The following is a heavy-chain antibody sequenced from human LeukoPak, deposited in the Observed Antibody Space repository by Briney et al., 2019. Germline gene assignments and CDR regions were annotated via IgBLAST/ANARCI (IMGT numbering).Heavy chain of an antibody. J-gene: IGHJ5*02. CDR3: ARHHYSGLYNWFDP. CDR1: GYSFTNYW. D-gene: IGHD1-26*01. CDR2: IYPGDSDT. Sequence: GESLKISCKGSGYSFTNYWLAWVRQMPGQGLEWMGIIYPGDSDTRYSPSFQGQVTISADKSISTDYLQWSGLKASDTAMYYCARHHYSGLYNWFDPWGQGTLVTVSS. V-gene: IGHV5-51*01.